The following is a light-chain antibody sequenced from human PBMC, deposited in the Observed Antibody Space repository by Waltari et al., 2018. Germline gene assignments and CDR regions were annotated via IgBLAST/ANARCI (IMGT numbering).Light chain of an antibody. J-gene: IGKJ4*01. V-gene: IGKV1-9*01. Sequence: IQLTQSPSSLSASVGDRVTITCRASQDIAGYLAWSQQKPGKAPNLLIYVSSTLQSGVPSRFSGSGSGTVFTLTISSLQPEDFATYYCQQLHTYPLTFGGGTTVDI. CDR1: QDIAGY. CDR3: QQLHTYPLT. CDR2: VSS.